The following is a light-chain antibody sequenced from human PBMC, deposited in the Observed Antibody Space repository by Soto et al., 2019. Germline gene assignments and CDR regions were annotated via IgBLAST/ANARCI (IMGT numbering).Light chain of an antibody. CDR3: QQYGSSPRT. Sequence: EIVLTQSPGTLSLSPGERATLSCRASQSVSSSYLAWYQQKPGQAPRLLIYGASSRATGIPDRFSGSGSGTDFTLTISSLEPEDFAVYYCQQYGSSPRTFGPGTKVDIK. J-gene: IGKJ3*01. V-gene: IGKV3-20*01. CDR1: QSVSSSY. CDR2: GAS.